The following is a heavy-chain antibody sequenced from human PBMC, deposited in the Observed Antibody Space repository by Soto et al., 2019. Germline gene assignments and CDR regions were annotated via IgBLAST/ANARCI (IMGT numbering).Heavy chain of an antibody. V-gene: IGHV4-39*01. Sequence: PSETLSLTCTVSGGSISSSSYYWGWIRQPPGKGLEWIGSIYYSGSTYYNPSLKSRVTISVDTSKNQFSLKLSSVTAADTAVYYCARGPRNTVMASRDDYWGQGTLVTVS. CDR1: GGSISSSSYY. CDR2: IYYSGST. D-gene: IGHD5-18*01. CDR3: ARGPRNTVMASRDDY. J-gene: IGHJ4*02.